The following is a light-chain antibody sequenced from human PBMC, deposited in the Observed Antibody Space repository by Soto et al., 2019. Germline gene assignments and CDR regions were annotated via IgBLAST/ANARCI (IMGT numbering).Light chain of an antibody. CDR3: QQYSRAPIT. Sequence: DIVLTQSPGTLSLSPGEGATLSCRASQSVSRNYLAWYQQKPGQAPRLLIYTASRRATGIPDRFSGSGSGTDFTLTISRLEPEDSAVYYCQQYSRAPITFGQGTRLEIK. CDR1: QSVSRNY. CDR2: TAS. V-gene: IGKV3-20*01. J-gene: IGKJ5*01.